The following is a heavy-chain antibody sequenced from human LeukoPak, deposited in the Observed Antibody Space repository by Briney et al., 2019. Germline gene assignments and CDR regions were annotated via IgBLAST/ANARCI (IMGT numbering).Heavy chain of an antibody. Sequence: GGSLRLSCAASGFTFSSYWMSWVRQAPGKGLEWVANIKQDGSEKYYVDSVKGRFTISRDNAKNSLYLQMNSLRAEDTAVYYCARSDSSSWYPHYYYYYYGMDVWGQGTTVTVSS. V-gene: IGHV3-7*01. CDR1: GFTFSSYW. J-gene: IGHJ6*02. D-gene: IGHD6-13*01. CDR3: ARSDSSSWYPHYYYYYYGMDV. CDR2: IKQDGSEK.